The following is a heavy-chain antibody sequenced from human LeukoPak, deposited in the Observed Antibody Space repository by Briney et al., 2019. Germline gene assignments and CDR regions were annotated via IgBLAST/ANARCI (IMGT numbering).Heavy chain of an antibody. J-gene: IGHJ3*02. D-gene: IGHD3/OR15-3a*01. CDR1: GFTVSSYE. Sequence: GGSLRLSCAASGFTVSSYELSWVRQAPGKGLEWVSYISNVGSTIFYADSVKGRFTISRDNAKNSLYLQMNSLRAEDTAVYYCARDWTKGSDDAFDIWGQGTTVTVSS. CDR3: ARDWTKGSDDAFDI. CDR2: ISNVGSTI. V-gene: IGHV3-48*03.